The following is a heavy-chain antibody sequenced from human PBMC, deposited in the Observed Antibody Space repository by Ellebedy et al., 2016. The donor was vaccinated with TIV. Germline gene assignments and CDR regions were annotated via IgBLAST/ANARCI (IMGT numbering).Heavy chain of an antibody. CDR3: ARGGKGWFDP. Sequence: MPSETLSLTCTVSGGSISSYYWSWIRQPPGKGLEWIGYIYYSGSTNYNPSLKSRVTISVDTSTNQFALKLSPVTAADTAVYYCARGGKGWFDPWGQGTLVTVSS. J-gene: IGHJ5*02. D-gene: IGHD3-16*01. V-gene: IGHV4-59*01. CDR2: IYYSGST. CDR1: GGSISSYY.